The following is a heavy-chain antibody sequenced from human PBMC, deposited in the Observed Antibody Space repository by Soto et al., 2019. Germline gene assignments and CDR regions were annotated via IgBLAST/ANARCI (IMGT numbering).Heavy chain of an antibody. D-gene: IGHD5-12*01. CDR3: ARGNHRWLQLWYFDL. J-gene: IGHJ2*01. V-gene: IGHV1-69*14. CDR1: GGTFSHYP. CDR2: IIPIFGTV. Sequence: QVQLVQSGAEVKKPGSSVKVSCKASGGTFSHYPISWVRQAPGQGLEWMGGIIPIFGTVNYAQKFQGRVTITADKSTSTAYMELSSLRSEDTAVYYCARGNHRWLQLWYFDLWGRGTLVTVSS.